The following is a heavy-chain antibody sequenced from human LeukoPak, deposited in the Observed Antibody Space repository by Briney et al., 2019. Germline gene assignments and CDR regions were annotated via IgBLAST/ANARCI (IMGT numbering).Heavy chain of an antibody. CDR2: TYYRSKWYS. J-gene: IGHJ3*02. V-gene: IGHV6-1*01. Sequence: SQTLSLTCAISGDSVPSNRAAWNWIRESPSRGLEWLGRTYYRSKWYSEYAVSVKSRITIKPDTSRNQFSLHLDSVTPEDTAVYYCARGVPVDGKTYNAFDIWGQGTLVTVSS. CDR1: GDSVPSNRAA. CDR3: ARGVPVDGKTYNAFDI. D-gene: IGHD1-26*01.